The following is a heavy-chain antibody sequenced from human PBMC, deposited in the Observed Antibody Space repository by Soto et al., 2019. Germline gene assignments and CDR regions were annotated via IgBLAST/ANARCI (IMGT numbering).Heavy chain of an antibody. CDR1: GFTFSRHW. V-gene: IGHV3-74*03. D-gene: IGHD6-25*01. Sequence: GGSLRLSCAASGFTFSRHWMHWVRQTPGKGPVWVSRINDDGSSTKYADSVKGRFTIARDNAKNTVFLQMSSLRAEGTAVYYCAREVIAATGTIRWFDPWGQGTLVTVSS. CDR2: INDDGSST. CDR3: AREVIAATGTIRWFDP. J-gene: IGHJ5*02.